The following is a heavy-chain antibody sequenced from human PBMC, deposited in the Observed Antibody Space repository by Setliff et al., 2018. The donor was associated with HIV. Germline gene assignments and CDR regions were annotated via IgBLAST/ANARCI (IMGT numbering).Heavy chain of an antibody. D-gene: IGHD3-22*01. CDR2: IYYSGST. Sequence: PSETLSLTCTVSGDSVSSGGFYWSWIRQHPGKGLEWIGYIYYSGSTYLNPSLKSRVTISVDTSKNQLSLKLTSVTAADTAVYYCARLTYYYDTSGPAAAFDIWGQGTMVTVSS. CDR3: ARLTYYYDTSGPAAAFDI. V-gene: IGHV4-31*03. J-gene: IGHJ3*02. CDR1: GDSVSSGGFY.